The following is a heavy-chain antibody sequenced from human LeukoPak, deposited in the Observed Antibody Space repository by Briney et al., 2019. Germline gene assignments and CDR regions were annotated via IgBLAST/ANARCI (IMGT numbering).Heavy chain of an antibody. V-gene: IGHV3-9*01. D-gene: IGHD2-15*01. CDR3: AKDRRISPNYDMDV. CDR2: ISWNSGVT. J-gene: IGHJ6*03. Sequence: GRSLRLSCVASGFSLEDYAMHWVRQAPGKGLEWVSGISWNSGVTGYADSVRGRFTIYRDNAKNSLYLQMHSLRVEDTALYYCAKDRRISPNYDMDVWGKGTTVTVSS. CDR1: GFSLEDYA.